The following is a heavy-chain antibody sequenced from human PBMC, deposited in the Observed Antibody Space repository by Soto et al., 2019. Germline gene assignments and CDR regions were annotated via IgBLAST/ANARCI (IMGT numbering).Heavy chain of an antibody. Sequence: EVQLVESGGGLVKPGGSLRLSCAASGFTFSSYSMNWVRQAPGKGLEWVSSISSSSSYIYYADSVKGRFTISRDNAKNSLYLQMNSLRAEDTAVYYCARDQGGSYYTYYFDYWGQGTLVTVSS. CDR2: ISSSSSYI. J-gene: IGHJ4*02. V-gene: IGHV3-21*01. CDR1: GFTFSSYS. CDR3: ARDQGGSYYTYYFDY. D-gene: IGHD1-26*01.